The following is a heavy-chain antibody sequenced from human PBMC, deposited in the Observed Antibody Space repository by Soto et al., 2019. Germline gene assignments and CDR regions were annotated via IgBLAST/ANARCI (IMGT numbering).Heavy chain of an antibody. Sequence: ASVKVSCKASGYTFTSYAMHWVRQAPGQRLEWMGWINAGNGNTKYSQKFQGRVTITRDTSASTAYMELSSLRSEDTAVYYCARELSLPYYDFWSGYYYGMDVWGQGTTVTGSS. D-gene: IGHD3-3*01. CDR3: ARELSLPYYDFWSGYYYGMDV. J-gene: IGHJ6*02. CDR2: INAGNGNT. V-gene: IGHV1-3*01. CDR1: GYTFTSYA.